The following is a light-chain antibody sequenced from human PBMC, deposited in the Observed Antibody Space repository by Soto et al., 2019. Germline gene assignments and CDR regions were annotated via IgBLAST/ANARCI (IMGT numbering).Light chain of an antibody. CDR2: NDN. V-gene: IGLV1-40*01. CDR1: SSNIGAGYD. J-gene: IGLJ2*01. CDR3: QSYDTSLSASV. Sequence: QSVLTQPPSVSGAPGQRVTISCTGSSSNIGAGYDVHWYQQLPGTAPKLLIYNDNNRPSGVPDRFSGSKSGTSASLAITGLQTEDEADYYCQSYDTSLSASVFGGGPKVTVL.